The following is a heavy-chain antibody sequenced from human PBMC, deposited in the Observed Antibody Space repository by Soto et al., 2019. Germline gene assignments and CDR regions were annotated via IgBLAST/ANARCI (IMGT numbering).Heavy chain of an antibody. V-gene: IGHV3-23*01. J-gene: IGHJ4*02. Sequence: GGSLRLSCAASGFTFSSYAMSWVRQAPGKGLEWVSAISGSGGSTYYADSVKGRFTISRDNSKNTLYLQMNSLRAEDTAVYYCAKGRHLGELSFFYYFDYWGQGTLVTVSS. D-gene: IGHD3-16*02. CDR1: GFTFSSYA. CDR2: ISGSGGST. CDR3: AKGRHLGELSFFYYFDY.